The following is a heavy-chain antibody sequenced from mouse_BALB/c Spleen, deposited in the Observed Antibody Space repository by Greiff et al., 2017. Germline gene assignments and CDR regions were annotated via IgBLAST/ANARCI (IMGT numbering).Heavy chain of an antibody. CDR2: INPSSGYT. CDR1: GYTFTSYT. V-gene: IGHV1-4*02. Sequence: QVQLKESAAELARPGASVKMSCKASGYTFTSYTMHWVKQRPGQGLEWIGYINPSSGYTEYNQKFKDKTTLTADKSSSTAYMQLSSLTSEDSAVYYCARGEYGNYVPRAMDYWGQGTSVTVSS. D-gene: IGHD2-10*02. J-gene: IGHJ4*01. CDR3: ARGEYGNYVPRAMDY.